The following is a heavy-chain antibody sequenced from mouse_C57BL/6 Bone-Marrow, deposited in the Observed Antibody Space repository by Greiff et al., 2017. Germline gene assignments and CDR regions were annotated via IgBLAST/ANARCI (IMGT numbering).Heavy chain of an antibody. D-gene: IGHD1-1*01. CDR2: IYPRDGST. CDR3: ARLEFDGSSGDWYFDV. Sequence: VQLKESGPELVKPGASVKLSCKASGYTFTSYDINWVKQRPGQGLEWIGWIYPRDGSTKYNEKFKGKATLTVETSSSTAYMGLHSLTSEDSAVYFCARLEFDGSSGDWYFDVWGTGTTVTVSS. CDR1: GYTFTSYD. J-gene: IGHJ1*03. V-gene: IGHV1-85*01.